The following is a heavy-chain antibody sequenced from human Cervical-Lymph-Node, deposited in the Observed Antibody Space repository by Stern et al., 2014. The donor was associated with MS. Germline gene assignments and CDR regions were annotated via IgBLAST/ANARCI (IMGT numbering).Heavy chain of an antibody. Sequence: VQLVESGGGLVKPGGSLRLSCAASGFTFSDYYMSWIRQAPGKGLEWVSYISSSGTTISYADSVKGRFTISRDNAKNSLYLQMNSLRAEDTAVYYCARDSTHNTAMELFDYWGQGTLVTVSS. V-gene: IGHV3-11*01. CDR2: ISSSGTTI. CDR1: GFTFSDYY. J-gene: IGHJ4*02. D-gene: IGHD5-18*01. CDR3: ARDSTHNTAMELFDY.